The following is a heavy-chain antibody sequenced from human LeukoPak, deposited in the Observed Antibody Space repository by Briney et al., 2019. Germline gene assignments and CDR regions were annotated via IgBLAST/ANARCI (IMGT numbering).Heavy chain of an antibody. CDR3: ARAGGTIFGVVITASDY. D-gene: IGHD3-3*01. J-gene: IGHJ4*02. V-gene: IGHV1-2*02. CDR1: GYTFTGYY. Sequence: ASVKVSCKASGYTFTGYYMHWVRQAPGQGPQWMGWINPNSGGTNYAQKFQGRVTMTRDTSISTAYMELSRLRSDDTAVYYCARAGGTIFGVVITASDYWGQGTLVTVSS. CDR2: INPNSGGT.